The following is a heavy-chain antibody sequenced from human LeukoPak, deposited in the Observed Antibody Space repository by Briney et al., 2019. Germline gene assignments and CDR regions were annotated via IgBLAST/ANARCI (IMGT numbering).Heavy chain of an antibody. V-gene: IGHV4-38-2*02. CDR3: ARAKHNYYYYMDV. CDR1: GYSISSGYY. CDR2: IYHSGST. J-gene: IGHJ6*03. Sequence: SETLSLTCTVSGYSISSGYYWGWIRQPPGKGLEWIGSIYHSGSTNYNPSLKSRVTISVDTSKNQFSLKLSSVTAADTAMYYCARAKHNYYYYMDVWGKGTTVTVSS.